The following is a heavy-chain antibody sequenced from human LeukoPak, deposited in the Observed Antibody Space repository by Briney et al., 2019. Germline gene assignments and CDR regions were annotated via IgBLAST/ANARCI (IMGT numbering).Heavy chain of an antibody. CDR1: GYPFTSYC. CDR2: INPSGGST. V-gene: IGHV1-46*01. J-gene: IGHJ4*02. CDR3: ARDQEGFDY. Sequence: ASVKVSCKASGYPFTSYCVHWVQQAPGQGLEWMRIINPSGGSTAYAQKFQGRVTVTRDTSTSTVHMEPSGLRSEDTAVYYCARDQEGFDYWGQGTLVTVSS.